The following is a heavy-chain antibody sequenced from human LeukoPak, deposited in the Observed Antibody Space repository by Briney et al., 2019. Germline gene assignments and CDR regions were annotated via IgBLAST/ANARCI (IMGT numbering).Heavy chain of an antibody. J-gene: IGHJ2*01. CDR1: GYTFTTLD. CDR2: MNPNSGNT. CDR3: ARDESTGDWYFDL. V-gene: IGHV1-8*03. Sequence: ASVKVSCKASGYTFTTLDINWVRQATGQGLEWMGWMNPNSGNTGYAQKFQGRVTITTDESTSTAYMELSSLRSEDTAVYYCARDESTGDWYFDLWGRGTLVTVSS. D-gene: IGHD2-8*02.